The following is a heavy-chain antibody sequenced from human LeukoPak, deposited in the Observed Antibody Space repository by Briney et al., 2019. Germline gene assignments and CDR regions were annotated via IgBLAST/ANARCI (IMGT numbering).Heavy chain of an antibody. D-gene: IGHD6-19*01. J-gene: IGHJ1*01. Sequence: GRSLRLSCAASGFTFSSYGMHWVRQAPGKGLEWVAVISYDGSNKYYADSVKGRFTISRDNSKNTLYLQMNSLRAEDTAVYYCAKQFRGWSAEYFQHWGQGTLVTVSS. CDR2: ISYDGSNK. V-gene: IGHV3-30*18. CDR1: GFTFSSYG. CDR3: AKQFRGWSAEYFQH.